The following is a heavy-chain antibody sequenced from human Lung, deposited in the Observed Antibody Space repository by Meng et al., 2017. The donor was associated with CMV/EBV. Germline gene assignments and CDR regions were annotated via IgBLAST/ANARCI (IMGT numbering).Heavy chain of an antibody. V-gene: IGHV1-69*08. J-gene: IGHJ6*02. D-gene: IGHD3-10*01. CDR2: IIPLFGAT. Sequence: SRGTFDSHTISWVRQAPGQGLEWMGRIIPLFGATLYAQNFQGRVTIRADKSTGTAYVEVNSLRPEDTAVYYCARGGTYSDDYYGMDVWGHGTVVTVSS. CDR3: ARGGTYSDDYYGMDV. CDR1: RGTFDSHT.